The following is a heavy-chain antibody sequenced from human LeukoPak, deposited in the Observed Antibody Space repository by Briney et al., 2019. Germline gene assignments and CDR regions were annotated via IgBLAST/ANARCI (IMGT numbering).Heavy chain of an antibody. Sequence: SVKVSCKASGGTFSSYAISWVRQAPGQGLEWMGRIIPILGIANYAQRFQGRVTITADKSTSTAYMELSSLRSEDTAVYYCARTATTTTVTTYWFDPWGQGTLVTVSS. CDR1: GGTFSSYA. CDR3: ARTATTTTVTTYWFDP. V-gene: IGHV1-69*04. D-gene: IGHD4-17*01. CDR2: IIPILGIA. J-gene: IGHJ5*02.